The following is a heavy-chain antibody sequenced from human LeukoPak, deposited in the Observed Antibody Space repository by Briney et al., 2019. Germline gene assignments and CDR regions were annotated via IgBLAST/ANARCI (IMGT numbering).Heavy chain of an antibody. V-gene: IGHV3-23*01. D-gene: IGHD6-6*01. Sequence: GGSLRLSCAASGFTFSSYAMSWVRQAPGKGLEWVSAISGSGGSTYYADSVKGRFTISRDNSKNTLYLQMNSLRAEDTAVYYCARDPSSIAARPTPPYFDYWGQGTLVTVSS. J-gene: IGHJ4*02. CDR1: GFTFSSYA. CDR2: ISGSGGST. CDR3: ARDPSSIAARPTPPYFDY.